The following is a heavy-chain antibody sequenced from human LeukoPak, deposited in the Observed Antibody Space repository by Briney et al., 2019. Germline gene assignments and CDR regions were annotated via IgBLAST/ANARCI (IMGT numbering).Heavy chain of an antibody. CDR2: VTGSADSV. V-gene: IGHV3-11*01. J-gene: IGHJ3*02. D-gene: IGHD1-1*01. CDR1: GFTFSDPY. Sequence: PGGSLRLSCAASGFTFSDPYMSWIRQAPGKGLEWLSKVTGSADSVFYADSVRGRFTISRDNANNSLYLQMNSLRPEDTAVYYCAREARIGSTGTSSAFDIWGQGAMVVVSS. CDR3: AREARIGSTGTSSAFDI.